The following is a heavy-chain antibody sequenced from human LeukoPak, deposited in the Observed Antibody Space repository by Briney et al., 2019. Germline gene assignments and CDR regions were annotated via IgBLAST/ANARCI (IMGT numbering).Heavy chain of an antibody. J-gene: IGHJ6*03. CDR2: IRYDGSNK. D-gene: IGHD6-13*01. V-gene: IGHV3-30*02. CDR1: GFTFSSYE. Sequence: GGSLRLSCAASGFTFSSYEMNWVRQAPGKGLEWVALIRYDGSNKYYADSVKGRFTISRDNSKNTLYLQMNSLRAEDTAVYYCAKVGGDCSSWYTSLFYYYYYMDVWGKGTTVTISS. CDR3: AKVGGDCSSWYTSLFYYYYYMDV.